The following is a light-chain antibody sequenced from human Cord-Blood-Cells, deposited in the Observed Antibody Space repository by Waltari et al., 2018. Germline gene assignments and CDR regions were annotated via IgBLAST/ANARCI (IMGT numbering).Light chain of an antibody. V-gene: IGKV2D-29*01. Sequence: DIVMTQTPLSLSVTPGQRASIYCKSSQSLLLSAVTTYLYWYLQTPGRTPHLLIDEGAKRFSVVPGRFGGGRAGTEFTVIIIRVEADDFGVYYGMRSIHLSRTFVQGTKVEI. CDR1: QSLLLSAVTTY. CDR3: MRSIHLSRT. CDR2: EGA. J-gene: IGKJ1*01.